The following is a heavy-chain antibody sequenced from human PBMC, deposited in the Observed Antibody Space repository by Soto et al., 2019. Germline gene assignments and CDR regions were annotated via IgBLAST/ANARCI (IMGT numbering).Heavy chain of an antibody. J-gene: IGHJ3*02. CDR3: ADMMDAFDI. D-gene: IGHD3-16*01. CDR2: INHSGST. V-gene: IGHV4-34*01. Sequence: PSETLSLTCTVYGGSFSGYYWSWIRQPPGKGLEWIGEINHSGSTNYNPSLKSRVTISVDTSKNQFSLKLSSVTAADTAVYYCADMMDAFDIWGQGTMVTVSS. CDR1: GGSFSGYY.